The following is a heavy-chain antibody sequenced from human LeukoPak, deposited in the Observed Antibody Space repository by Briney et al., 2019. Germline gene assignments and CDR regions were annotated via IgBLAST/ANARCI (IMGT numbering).Heavy chain of an antibody. V-gene: IGHV1-2*02. J-gene: IGHJ5*02. Sequence: ASVKVSCKASGYTFTGYYMRWVRQAPGQGLEWMGWINPNSGGTNYAQKFQGRVTMTRDTSISTAYMELSRLRSDDTAVYYCARGDILTGFPANWFDPWGQGTLVTVSS. CDR3: ARGDILTGFPANWFDP. CDR2: INPNSGGT. D-gene: IGHD3-9*01. CDR1: GYTFTGYY.